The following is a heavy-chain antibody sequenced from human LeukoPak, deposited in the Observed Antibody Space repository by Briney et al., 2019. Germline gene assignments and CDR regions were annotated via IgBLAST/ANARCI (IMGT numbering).Heavy chain of an antibody. D-gene: IGHD3-3*01. CDR3: ARSYDTSFDY. Sequence: SETLSLTCTVSGGSIRSYYWSWTRQPPGKGLEWIGYIYFSESTSYNPSLKSRVTISVDRSKNQFSLKLSSVAAADTAVYYCARSYDTSFDYWGQGTLVTVSS. CDR2: IYFSEST. J-gene: IGHJ4*02. V-gene: IGHV4-59*01. CDR1: GGSIRSYY.